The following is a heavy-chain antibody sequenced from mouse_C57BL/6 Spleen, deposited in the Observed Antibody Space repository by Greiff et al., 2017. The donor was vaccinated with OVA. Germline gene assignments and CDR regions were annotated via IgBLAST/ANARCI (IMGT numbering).Heavy chain of an antibody. CDR2: IYPGDGDT. J-gene: IGHJ4*01. Sequence: QVQLQQSGPELVKPGASVKISCKASGYAFSSSWMNWVKQRPGKGLEWIGRIYPGDGDTNYNGKFKGKATLTADKSSSTAYMQLSSLTSDDSAVYFCANYYGSSPYYYAMDYWGQGTSVTVSS. V-gene: IGHV1-82*01. CDR1: GYAFSSSW. D-gene: IGHD1-1*01. CDR3: ANYYGSSPYYYAMDY.